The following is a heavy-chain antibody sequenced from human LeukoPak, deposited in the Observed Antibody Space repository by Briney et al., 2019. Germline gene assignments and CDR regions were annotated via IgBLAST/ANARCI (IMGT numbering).Heavy chain of an antibody. CDR2: ISGSGGST. CDR1: GFTFSSYA. V-gene: IGHV3-23*01. J-gene: IGHJ4*02. D-gene: IGHD1-1*01. Sequence: GGSLRLSCAASGFTFSSYAMSWVRQAPGKGLEWVSAISGSGGSTYYADSVRGRFSISRDNAKNTLYLQMNSLRAEDTAVYYCARAPGYGAAYYFDYWGQGTLVTVSS. CDR3: ARAPGYGAAYYFDY.